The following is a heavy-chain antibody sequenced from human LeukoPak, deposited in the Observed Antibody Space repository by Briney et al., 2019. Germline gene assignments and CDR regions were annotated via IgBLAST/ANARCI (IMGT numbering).Heavy chain of an antibody. CDR2: ISGSGGYT. CDR1: KFTFSTFS. Sequence: PGGSLRLSCAASKFTFSTFSMSWVRQAPGKGLEWVSSISGSGGYTYYADSVKGRFTISRDNAKNSLYLQMNSLRAEDTAVYYCAKGRTNYYDSSGYRSLDYWGQGTLVTVSS. CDR3: AKGRTNYYDSSGYRSLDY. D-gene: IGHD3-22*01. J-gene: IGHJ4*02. V-gene: IGHV3-21*01.